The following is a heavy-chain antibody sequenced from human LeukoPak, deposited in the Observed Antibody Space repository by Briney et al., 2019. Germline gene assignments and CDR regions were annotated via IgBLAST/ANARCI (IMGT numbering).Heavy chain of an antibody. D-gene: IGHD4-17*01. J-gene: IGHJ6*02. Sequence: ASVKVSCKASGYTFTSYGISWVRQAPGQGLEGMGWISAYNGNTNYAQKLQGRVTMTTDTSTSTAYMELRSLRSDDTAVYYCARSLGPRLTTVTPVHYYYGMDVWGQGTTVTVSS. CDR1: GYTFTSYG. V-gene: IGHV1-18*01. CDR3: ARSLGPRLTTVTPVHYYYGMDV. CDR2: ISAYNGNT.